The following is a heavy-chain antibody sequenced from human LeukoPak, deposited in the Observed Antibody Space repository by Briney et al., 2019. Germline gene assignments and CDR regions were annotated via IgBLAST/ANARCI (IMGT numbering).Heavy chain of an antibody. D-gene: IGHD3-22*01. Sequence: PSETLSLTCAVYGGSFSGYSWSWIRQPPGKGLEWIGEINHSGSTNYNPSLKSRVTISVDMFKNQFSLKLSSVTAADTAVYYCARGTVHDSSGYLYYFDYWGQGTLSPSPQ. V-gene: IGHV4-34*01. CDR3: ARGTVHDSSGYLYYFDY. CDR1: GGSFSGYS. CDR2: INHSGST. J-gene: IGHJ4*02.